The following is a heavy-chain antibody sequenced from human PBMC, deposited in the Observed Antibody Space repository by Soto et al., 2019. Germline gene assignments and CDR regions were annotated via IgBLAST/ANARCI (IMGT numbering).Heavy chain of an antibody. V-gene: IGHV1-69*13. Sequence: GASVKVSCKASGGTFSSYAISWVRQAPGQGLEWMGGIIPIFGTANYAQKFQGRVTITADESTSTAYMELSSLRSEDTAVYYCARDLGSRHYYDSSGDYDYWGQGTLVTAPQ. J-gene: IGHJ4*02. CDR1: GGTFSSYA. CDR2: IIPIFGTA. CDR3: ARDLGSRHYYDSSGDYDY. D-gene: IGHD3-22*01.